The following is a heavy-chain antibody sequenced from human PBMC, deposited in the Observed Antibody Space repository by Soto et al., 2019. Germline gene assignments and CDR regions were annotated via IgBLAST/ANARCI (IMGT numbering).Heavy chain of an antibody. J-gene: IGHJ4*02. CDR3: ARDSPIGSTFSGYDAIDY. V-gene: IGHV1-69*08. Sequence: QVQLXXSGAEVKXXXXXVRVSCKASGGPFSNDIITWVRQAPGQGLEWMGRIIPLLTTSTYAQKFQGRLTITADRSTGTAYMDLKNLTSADTAVYYCARDSPIGSTFSGYDAIDYWGQGTRITVSS. CDR1: GGPFSNDI. D-gene: IGHD5-12*01. CDR2: IIPLLTTS.